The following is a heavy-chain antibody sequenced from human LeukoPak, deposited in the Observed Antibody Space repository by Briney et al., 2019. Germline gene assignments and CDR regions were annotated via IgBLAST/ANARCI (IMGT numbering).Heavy chain of an antibody. CDR3: TRDIQPGGADV. D-gene: IGHD3-10*01. CDR1: RFTPDGPA. CDR2: IYWNNGVV. V-gene: IGHV3-9*02. J-gene: IGHJ6*02. Sequence: GGSLRLSCAASRFTPDGPAMHWVQQAPGKGLEWVSGIYWNNGVVDYAGSVKGRFTISRDIAKKSVYLQMHSLRTEDTALYYCTRDIQPGGADVWGPGTTVTVSS.